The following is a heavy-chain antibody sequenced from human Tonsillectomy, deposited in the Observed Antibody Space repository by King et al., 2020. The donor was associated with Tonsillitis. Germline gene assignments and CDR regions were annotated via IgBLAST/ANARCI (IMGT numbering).Heavy chain of an antibody. CDR1: GDTFSSYT. CDR2: IIPILDIS. CDR3: ARSGAGMGNCFDY. V-gene: IGHV1-69*02. D-gene: IGHD1-1*01. Sequence: QLVQSGAEVKKPGSSVKVSCKASGDTFSSYTISWVRQAPGQGLEWMGWIIPILDISNYAQKFQGRVTITADKSTSTAYMELSSLRSDDTAVYYCARSGAGMGNCFDYWGQGTLVTVSS. J-gene: IGHJ4*02.